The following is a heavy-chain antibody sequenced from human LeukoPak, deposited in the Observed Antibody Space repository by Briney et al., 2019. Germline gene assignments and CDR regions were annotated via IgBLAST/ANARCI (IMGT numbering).Heavy chain of an antibody. J-gene: IGHJ4*02. V-gene: IGHV1-46*01. CDR3: AKSGPRGVNGGIDY. CDR1: GGTFSSYA. CDR2: INPSGGST. D-gene: IGHD3-10*01. Sequence: ASVKVSCKASGGTFSSYAISWVRQAPGQGLEWMGIINPSGGSTSYAQKFQGRVTMTRDTSTSTVYMELSSLRSEGTAVYYCAKSGPRGVNGGIDYWGQGTLVTVSS.